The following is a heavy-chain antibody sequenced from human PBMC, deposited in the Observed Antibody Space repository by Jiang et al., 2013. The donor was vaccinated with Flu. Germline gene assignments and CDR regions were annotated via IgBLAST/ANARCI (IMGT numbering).Heavy chain of an antibody. CDR3: ARGGVPAAPGESDYYGMDV. CDR2: INHSGST. D-gene: IGHD2-2*01. V-gene: IGHV4-34*01. J-gene: IGHJ6*02. Sequence: LLKPSETLSLTCAVYGGSFSGYYWSWIRQPPGKGLEWIGEINHSGSTNYNPSLKSRVTISVDTSKNQFSLKLSSVTAADTAVYYCARGGVPAAPGESDYYGMDVWGQGTTVTVSS. CDR1: GGSFSGYY.